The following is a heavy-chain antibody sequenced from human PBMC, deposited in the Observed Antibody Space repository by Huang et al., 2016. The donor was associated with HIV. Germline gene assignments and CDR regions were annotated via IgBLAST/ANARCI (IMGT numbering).Heavy chain of an antibody. CDR3: ARITLTGYFDY. Sequence: QIQLVQSGPAVTKPEASVKFDCKASGYTFTSYGISWVRQVPGQGIEWQGSISASMGHATLGPKGQGRVTITRDTSTNSAYMELKSLRSDDTSVYYCARITLTGYFDYWGQGTLVTVSS. V-gene: IGHV1-18*01. J-gene: IGHJ4*02. CDR1: GYTFTSYG. CDR2: ISASMGHA. D-gene: IGHD3-9*01.